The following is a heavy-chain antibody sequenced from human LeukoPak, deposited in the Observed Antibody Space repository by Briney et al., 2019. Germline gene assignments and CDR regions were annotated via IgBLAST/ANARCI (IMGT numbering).Heavy chain of an antibody. CDR3: TGPTYDYVWGSYRPFDY. CDR2: IKSKTDGGTT. Sequence: GESLRLSCAASGFTFSNAWMSWGRQAPGKGLEWVGRIKSKTDGGTTDYAAPVKGRFTISRDDSKNTLYLQMNSLKTEDTAVYYCTGPTYDYVWGSYRPFDYWGQGTLVTVSS. J-gene: IGHJ4*02. V-gene: IGHV3-15*01. CDR1: GFTFSNAW. D-gene: IGHD3-16*02.